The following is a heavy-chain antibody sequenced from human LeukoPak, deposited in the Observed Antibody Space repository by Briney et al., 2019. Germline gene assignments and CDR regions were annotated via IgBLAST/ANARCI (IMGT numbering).Heavy chain of an antibody. Sequence: ASVKVSCKASGYTFTSYAVTWVRQAPGQGLEWMGWIYVANGDTNYAQKFQGRVTMTTDTSTSTAYMELRSLTSDDTAVYYCARGRFPGSGSYYNSFDYYGQGTLVTVSS. CDR1: GYTFTSYA. J-gene: IGHJ4*02. V-gene: IGHV1-18*01. D-gene: IGHD3-10*01. CDR2: IYVANGDT. CDR3: ARGRFPGSGSYYNSFDY.